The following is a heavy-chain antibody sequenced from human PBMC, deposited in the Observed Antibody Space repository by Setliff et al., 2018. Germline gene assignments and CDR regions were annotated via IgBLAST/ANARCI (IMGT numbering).Heavy chain of an antibody. D-gene: IGHD4-17*01. J-gene: IGHJ4*01. CDR2: INTRTGDP. V-gene: IGHV7-4-1*02. Sequence: ASVKVSCKASGYSLSNYVMNWVRQAPGQGLEWMGWINTRTGDPTYAQGYTGRFAFSLDTSDSATYLDISNLKAEDTATYYCARADHLVTTTFDYWGQGTLVTVSS. CDR3: ARADHLVTTTFDY. CDR1: GYSLSNYV.